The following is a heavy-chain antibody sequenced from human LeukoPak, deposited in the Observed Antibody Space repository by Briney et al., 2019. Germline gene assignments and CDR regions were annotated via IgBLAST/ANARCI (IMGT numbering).Heavy chain of an antibody. J-gene: IGHJ3*02. V-gene: IGHV3-23*01. CDR2: LSGGGYTT. D-gene: IGHD3-22*01. CDR3: AKDLTSRLTMIVSNDAFDI. Sequence: GGSLRPSCAASGFTFSNYAMSWVRQTPGKGLEWVSGLSGGGYTTVYADSVKGRFTISRDNSKNTLYLQMNSLRAEDTAVYYCAKDLTSRLTMIVSNDAFDIWGQGTMVTVSS. CDR1: GFTFSNYA.